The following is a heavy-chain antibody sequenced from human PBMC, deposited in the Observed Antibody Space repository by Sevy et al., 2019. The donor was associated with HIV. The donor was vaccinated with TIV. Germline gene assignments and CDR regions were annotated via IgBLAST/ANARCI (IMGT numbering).Heavy chain of an antibody. Sequence: ASVKVSCKASGYTFTSYAMNWVRQAPGQGLEWMGWINTNTGNPTYAQGFTGRFVFSLDTSVSTAYLQINSLKAEDTAVYYCARDPAVSSSWYTYYYGMDVWGQGTTVTVSS. J-gene: IGHJ6*02. CDR1: GYTFTSYA. CDR3: ARDPAVSSSWYTYYYGMDV. D-gene: IGHD6-13*01. CDR2: INTNTGNP. V-gene: IGHV7-4-1*02.